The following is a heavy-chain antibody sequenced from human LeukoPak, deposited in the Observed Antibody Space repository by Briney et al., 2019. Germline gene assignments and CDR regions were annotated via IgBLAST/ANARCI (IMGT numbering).Heavy chain of an antibody. CDR3: AKGGAYGVRGVIPFDY. Sequence: SETLSLTCTVSGGFISTYHWSWIRQPAGKGLEWIGRIQSSGSTNSNPSFKSRVTMSVDTSKNQFSLKLTSVTAADTAVYYCAKGGAYGVRGVIPFDYWGQGTLVTVSS. CDR2: IQSSGST. V-gene: IGHV4-4*07. CDR1: GGFISTYH. D-gene: IGHD3-10*01. J-gene: IGHJ4*02.